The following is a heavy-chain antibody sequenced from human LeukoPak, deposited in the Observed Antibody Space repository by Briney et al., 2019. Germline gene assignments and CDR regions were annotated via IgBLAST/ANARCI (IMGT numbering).Heavy chain of an antibody. CDR3: ARERVAAAGTYYYYYYGMDV. CDR2: ISWNSGSI. J-gene: IGHJ6*02. V-gene: IGHV3-9*01. CDR1: GFTFDDYA. Sequence: GRSLRLSCAASGFTFDDYAMHWVRQAPGKGLEWVSGISWNSGSIGYADSVKGRFTISRDNSKNTLYLQMNSLRAEDTAVYYCARERVAAAGTYYYYYYGMDVWGQGTTVTVSS. D-gene: IGHD6-13*01.